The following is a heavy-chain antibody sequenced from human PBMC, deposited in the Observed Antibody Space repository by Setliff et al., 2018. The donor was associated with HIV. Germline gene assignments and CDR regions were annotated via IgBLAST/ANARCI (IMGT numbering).Heavy chain of an antibody. Sequence: ASVKVSCKASATFTNVDIHWLRRATGQGLERMGWMNPNSGVSGYGQKFQGRVTMTRDTSISTAYMELSSLTSEDTAVYYCARGKGVGGVIITGGLDVWGQGTMVTVSS. CDR3: ARGKGVGGVIITGGLDV. CDR1: ATFTNVD. V-gene: IGHV1-8*01. J-gene: IGHJ3*01. CDR2: MNPNSGVS. D-gene: IGHD3-10*01.